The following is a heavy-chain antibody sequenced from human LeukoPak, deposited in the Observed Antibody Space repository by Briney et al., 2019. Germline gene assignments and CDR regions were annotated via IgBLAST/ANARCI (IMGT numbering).Heavy chain of an antibody. Sequence: PGRSLRLSCAASGFTFDDHAMHWVRQAPGKGLEWVSGISWNSGSIGYADSVKGRFTISRDNAKNSLYLQMNSLRAEDTALYYCAKGLHYYDSSGYYPNWFDPWGQGTLVTVSS. CDR2: ISWNSGSI. CDR3: AKGLHYYDSSGYYPNWFDP. CDR1: GFTFDDHA. V-gene: IGHV3-9*01. J-gene: IGHJ5*02. D-gene: IGHD3-22*01.